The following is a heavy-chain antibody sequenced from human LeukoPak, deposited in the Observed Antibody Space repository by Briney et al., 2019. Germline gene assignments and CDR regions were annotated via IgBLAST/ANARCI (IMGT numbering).Heavy chain of an antibody. CDR2: INHDGSEK. V-gene: IGHV3-7*04. CDR3: ARPRDGYRSYFDY. J-gene: IGHJ4*02. CDR1: GFTFSSYA. D-gene: IGHD5-24*01. Sequence: GGSLRLSCAASGFTFSSYAMNWVRQAPGKWLEWVATINHDGSEKYYLDSVKGRFTISRDSAKNSLYLQMTSLRVEDTAVYYCARPRDGYRSYFDYWGQGTLVTVSS.